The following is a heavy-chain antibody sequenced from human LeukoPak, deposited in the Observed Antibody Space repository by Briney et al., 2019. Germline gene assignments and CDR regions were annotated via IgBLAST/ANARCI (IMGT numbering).Heavy chain of an antibody. D-gene: IGHD4-17*01. Sequence: GGSLRLSCVASGFTFSSYGMHWGRQPPGKGLEWVAFIRCEGSNKYYADSVKGRFTISRDNSRDTLHLQMNSLRAEDTAVYYRPKDNYDYGDSDGGDYWGQGTLVTVSS. CDR1: GFTFSSYG. J-gene: IGHJ4*02. CDR3: PKDNYDYGDSDGGDY. CDR2: IRCEGSNK. V-gene: IGHV3-30*02.